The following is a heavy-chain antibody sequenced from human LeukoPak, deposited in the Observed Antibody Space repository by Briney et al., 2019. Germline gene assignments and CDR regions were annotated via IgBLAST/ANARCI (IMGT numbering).Heavy chain of an antibody. V-gene: IGHV1-18*01. CDR1: GYSFINYG. CDR3: AREGLWKYCSSTSCYEEWFDP. Sequence: ASVKVSCKASGYSFINYGVSWVRQAPGQGLEWMGWISAYNGNTNYAQKLQGRVTMTTDTSTSTAYMELRSLRSDDTAVYYCAREGLWKYCSSTSCYEEWFDPWGQGTLVTVSS. CDR2: ISAYNGNT. J-gene: IGHJ5*02. D-gene: IGHD2-2*01.